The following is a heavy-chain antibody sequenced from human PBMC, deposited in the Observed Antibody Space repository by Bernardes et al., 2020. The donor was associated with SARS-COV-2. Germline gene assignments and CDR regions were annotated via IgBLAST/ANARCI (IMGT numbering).Heavy chain of an antibody. J-gene: IGHJ4*02. CDR1: GFTFSHAW. CDR2: IKRKTDGGTT. Sequence: GGSLRRSGAVSGFTFSHAWMHWVRQAPGKGLEWVGHIKRKTDGGTTDYAAPVKGRFTISGDDSKNTMYLQMNSLKTEDTAVYYCTTGAEIYYDSSGFSYYFDFWGQGTLVTVSS. D-gene: IGHD3-22*01. V-gene: IGHV3-15*07. CDR3: TTGAEIYYDSSGFSYYFDF.